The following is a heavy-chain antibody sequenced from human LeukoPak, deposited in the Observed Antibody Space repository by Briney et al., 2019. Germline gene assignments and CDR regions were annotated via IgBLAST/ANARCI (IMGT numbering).Heavy chain of an antibody. CDR2: IRSKAYGGTT. V-gene: IGHV3-49*04. J-gene: IGHJ4*02. CDR1: GLTFGDYA. Sequence: GGSLRLSCTASGLTFGDYAMSWVRQAPGKGLEWVGFIRSKAYGGTTEYAASVKGRFTISRDDSKSIAYLQMNSLKTEDTAVYYCTISGYSGYDFYWGQGTLVTVSS. D-gene: IGHD5-12*01. CDR3: TISGYSGYDFY.